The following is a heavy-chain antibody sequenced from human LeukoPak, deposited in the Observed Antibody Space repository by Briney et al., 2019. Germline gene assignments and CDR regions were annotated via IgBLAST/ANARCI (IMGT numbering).Heavy chain of an antibody. CDR2: ISAYNGNT. CDR1: GYTFTGYY. D-gene: IGHD6-13*01. Sequence: ASVKVSCKASGYTFTGYYMHWVRQAPGQGLEWMGWISAYNGNTNYAQKLQGRVTMTTDTSTSTAYMELRSLRSDDTAVYYCARAAGGWPLDYWGQGTLVTVSS. CDR3: ARAAGGWPLDY. V-gene: IGHV1-18*04. J-gene: IGHJ4*02.